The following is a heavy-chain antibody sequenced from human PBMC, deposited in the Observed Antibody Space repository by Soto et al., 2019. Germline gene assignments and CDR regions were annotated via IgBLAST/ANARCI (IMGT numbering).Heavy chain of an antibody. CDR2: ISSGSSYI. CDR3: ARDRGYCSSTSCHATIDY. CDR1: GFTFSSYS. J-gene: IGHJ4*02. Sequence: GGSLRLSCAVSGFTFSSYSLNWVRQAPGKGLEWVSSISSGSSYIYYADSVKGRFTISRDNAKNSLYLQMNSLRAEDTAIYYCARDRGYCSSTSCHATIDYWGQGTLVTVSS. V-gene: IGHV3-21*01. D-gene: IGHD2-2*01.